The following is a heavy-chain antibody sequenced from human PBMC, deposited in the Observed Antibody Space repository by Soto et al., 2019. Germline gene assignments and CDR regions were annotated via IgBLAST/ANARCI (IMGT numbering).Heavy chain of an antibody. D-gene: IGHD3-22*01. CDR3: AKRDDIGGSRAAAFDT. V-gene: IGHV3-23*01. CDR2: ISGSGGNT. Sequence: GGSLRLSCAASGFTFSSYAMTWVRQAPGKGLEWVSAISGSGGNTYYADSVKGRFTISRDNSKNTLFFQMNSLRVEDTAIYYCAKRDDIGGSRAAAFDTWGLGDLLTVSS. J-gene: IGHJ5*01. CDR1: GFTFSSYA.